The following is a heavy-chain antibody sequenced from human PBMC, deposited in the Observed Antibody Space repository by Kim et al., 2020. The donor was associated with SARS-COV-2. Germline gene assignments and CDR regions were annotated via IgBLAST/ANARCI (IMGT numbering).Heavy chain of an antibody. J-gene: IGHJ5*02. CDR2: IYSGGST. V-gene: IGHV3-66*01. CDR1: GFTVSSNY. CDR3: ARSLKDSSSWYWFDP. Sequence: GGSLRLSCAASGFTVSSNYMSWVRQAPGKGLEWVSVIYSGGSTYYADSVKGRFTISRDNSKNTLYLQMNSLRAEDTAVYYCARSLKDSSSWYWFDPWGQGTLVTVSS. D-gene: IGHD6-13*01.